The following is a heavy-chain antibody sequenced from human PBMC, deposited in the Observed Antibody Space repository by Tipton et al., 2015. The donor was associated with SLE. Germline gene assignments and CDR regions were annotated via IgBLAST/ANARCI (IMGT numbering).Heavy chain of an antibody. CDR1: GVSISDHY. CDR3: ATYFYDATGYQSVDD. Sequence: LRLSCTVSGVSISDHYWAWIRQPPGKGLQWLAYVFYSGSSNFNRAHYNPSLMGRVTISVDTSKNQFSLHLTSVTSADTAVYYCATYFYDATGYQSVDDWGQGALVTVSS. J-gene: IGHJ4*02. D-gene: IGHD3-22*01. V-gene: IGHV4-59*11. CDR2: VFYSGSS.